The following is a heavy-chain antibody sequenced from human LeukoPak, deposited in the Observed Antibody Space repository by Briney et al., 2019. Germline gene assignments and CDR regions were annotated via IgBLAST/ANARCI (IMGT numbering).Heavy chain of an antibody. CDR2: ITSSGDSA. V-gene: IGHV3-23*01. CDR1: GFTFSDYY. CDR3: AKDRPNYYGSNGHYYRLNGDY. D-gene: IGHD3-22*01. Sequence: HPGGSLRLSCAASGFTFSDYYMSWIRQTPGKGLEWVSYITSSGDSAYYADSVKGRFTISRDNSRDTLFLQMNSLRPEDTAVYYCAKDRPNYYGSNGHYYRLNGDYWGQGTLVTVSS. J-gene: IGHJ4*02.